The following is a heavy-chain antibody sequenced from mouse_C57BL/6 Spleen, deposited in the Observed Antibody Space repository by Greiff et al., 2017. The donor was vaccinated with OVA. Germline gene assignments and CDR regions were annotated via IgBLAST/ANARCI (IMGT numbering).Heavy chain of an antibody. J-gene: IGHJ4*01. CDR3: SYSNFSMDY. V-gene: IGHV1-15*01. CDR2: IDPETGGT. CDR1: GYTFTDYE. D-gene: IGHD2-5*01. Sequence: QVQLKQSGAELVRPGASVTLSCKASGYTFTDYEMHWVKQTPVHGLEWIGAIDPETGGTAYNQKFKGKAILTADKSSSTAYMELRSLTSEDSAVYYSSYSNFSMDYWGQGTSVTVSS.